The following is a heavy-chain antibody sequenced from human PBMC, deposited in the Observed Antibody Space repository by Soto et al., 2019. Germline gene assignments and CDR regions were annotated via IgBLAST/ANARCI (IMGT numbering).Heavy chain of an antibody. Sequence: PGGSLRLSCAASGCTFSSYAMSWVRQAPGKGLEWVSAISGSGGSTYYADSVKGRFTISRDNSKNMLYLQMSSMRAEETGVYYCAKVLGFGAPFPDYWGQGTLVTVSS. CDR2: ISGSGGST. J-gene: IGHJ4*02. V-gene: IGHV3-23*01. CDR1: GCTFSSYA. CDR3: AKVLGFGAPFPDY. D-gene: IGHD3-10*01.